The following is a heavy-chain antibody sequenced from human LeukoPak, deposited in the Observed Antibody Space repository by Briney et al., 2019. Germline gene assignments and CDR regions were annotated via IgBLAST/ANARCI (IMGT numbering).Heavy chain of an antibody. J-gene: IGHJ4*02. CDR1: GFTFSNYA. D-gene: IGHD5-18*01. CDR2: VFFDGTIQ. CDR3: VEGGAARFDY. Sequence: QAGGSLRLSCAASGFTFSNYATHWVRQAPGKGLEWVAVVFFDGTIQYYADAVKGRFTISRDNSKNTLYLQMNSLRAEDTAVYYCVEGGAARFDYWGQGTLVAVSS. V-gene: IGHV3-30*04.